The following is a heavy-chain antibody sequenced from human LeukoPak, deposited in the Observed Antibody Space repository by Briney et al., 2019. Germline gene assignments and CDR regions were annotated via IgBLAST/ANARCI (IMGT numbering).Heavy chain of an antibody. CDR1: GFSLSDHC. Sequence: GGSLRLSCAASGFSLSDHCMDWVRQAPGKGLEWVGRSANKLNSYTTQYAASVKGRFSISRDYSKNSLYLQRNSLRADDTAVYYCAGPSVRGKDWYFDLWGRGTLVMVSS. V-gene: IGHV3-72*01. D-gene: IGHD3-10*01. CDR3: AGPSVRGKDWYFDL. J-gene: IGHJ2*01. CDR2: SANKLNSYTT.